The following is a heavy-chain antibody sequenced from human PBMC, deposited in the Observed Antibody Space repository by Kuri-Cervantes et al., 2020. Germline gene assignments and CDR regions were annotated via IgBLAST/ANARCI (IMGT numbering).Heavy chain of an antibody. J-gene: IGHJ6*02. CDR1: GGSISSSSYY. V-gene: IGHV4-39*01. CDR2: IYYSGST. D-gene: IGHD3-10*01. Sequence: GSLRLSCTVSGGSISSSSYYWGWIRQPPGKGLEWIGSIYYSGSTYYNPSLKSRVTISVDTSKNQFSLKLSSVTAADTAVYYCARLPRREVRGAYYYYGTDVWGQGTTVTVSS. CDR3: ARLPRREVRGAYYYYGTDV.